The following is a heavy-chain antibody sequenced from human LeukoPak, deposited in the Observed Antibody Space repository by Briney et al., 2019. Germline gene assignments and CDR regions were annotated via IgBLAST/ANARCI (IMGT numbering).Heavy chain of an antibody. CDR2: ISSSRTYI. Sequence: GGSLRLSCAASGFTFNTYGMNWVRQAPGKGLEWVSFISSSRTYIYYAASVKGRFTIARDNAKKLVHLQMHSLRADDTAIYFCARERDGYNYADYWGQGTLVTVSS. CDR1: GFTFNTYG. CDR3: ARERDGYNYADY. J-gene: IGHJ4*02. V-gene: IGHV3-21*01. D-gene: IGHD5-24*01.